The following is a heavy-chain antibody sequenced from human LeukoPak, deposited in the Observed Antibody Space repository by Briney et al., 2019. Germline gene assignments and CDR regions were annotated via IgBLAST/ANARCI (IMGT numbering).Heavy chain of an antibody. V-gene: IGHV3-30*03. Sequence: GGSLRLSCAASGFTFSSYGMHWVRQAPGKGLEWVAVRSYDGSNKYYADSVKGRFIISRDNSKNTLYLQMNSLRAEDTAVYYCARYSYGPPYYYGMDVWGKGTTVTVSS. CDR3: ARYSYGPPYYYGMDV. CDR1: GFTFSSYG. D-gene: IGHD5-18*01. CDR2: RSYDGSNK. J-gene: IGHJ6*04.